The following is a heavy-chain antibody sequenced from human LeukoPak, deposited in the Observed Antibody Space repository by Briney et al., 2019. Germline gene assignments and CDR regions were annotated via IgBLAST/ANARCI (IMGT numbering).Heavy chain of an antibody. CDR3: ARTNYYDSSGLDY. Sequence: SETLSLTCTVSGGSISSSNSFWGWIRQPPGKGLEWIGSIYYSGSTYYNPSLKSRVTISVDTSKNQFSVNLSSVTAADTAVYYCARTNYYDSSGLDYWGQGTLVTVSS. V-gene: IGHV4-39*01. CDR2: IYYSGST. CDR1: GGSISSSNSF. D-gene: IGHD3-22*01. J-gene: IGHJ4*02.